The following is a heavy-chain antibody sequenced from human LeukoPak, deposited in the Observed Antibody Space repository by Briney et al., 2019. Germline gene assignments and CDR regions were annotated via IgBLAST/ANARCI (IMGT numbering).Heavy chain of an antibody. CDR3: ARFVGARAY. V-gene: IGHV4-34*01. CDR2: INHSGST. CDR1: GGSFSGYY. J-gene: IGHJ4*02. Sequence: SGTLSLTCAVYGGSFSGYYWSWIRQPPGKGLEWIGEINHSGSTNYNPSLKSRVTISVDTSKNQFSLKLSSVTAADTAVYYCARFVGARAYWGQGTLVTVSS. D-gene: IGHD1-26*01.